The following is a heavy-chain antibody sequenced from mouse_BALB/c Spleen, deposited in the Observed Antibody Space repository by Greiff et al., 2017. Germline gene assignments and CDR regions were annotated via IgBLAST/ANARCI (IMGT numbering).Heavy chain of an antibody. V-gene: IGHV3-2*02. Sequence: VQLKQSGPGLVKPSQSLSLTCTVTGYSITSDYAWNWIRQFPGNKLEWMGYISYSGSTSYNPSLKSRISITRDTSKNQFFLQLNSVTTEDTATYYCARGEAMILDYWGQGTTLTVSS. D-gene: IGHD2-4*01. CDR2: ISYSGST. J-gene: IGHJ2*01. CDR1: GYSITSDYA. CDR3: ARGEAMILDY.